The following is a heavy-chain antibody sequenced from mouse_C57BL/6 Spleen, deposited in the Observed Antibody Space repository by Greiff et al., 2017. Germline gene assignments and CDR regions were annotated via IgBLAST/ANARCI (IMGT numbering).Heavy chain of an antibody. CDR3: ALLLRGPRRYFDV. J-gene: IGHJ1*03. Sequence: VQLQQSGPELVKPGASVKIPCKASGYTFTDYNMDWVKQSHGKSLEWIGDINPNNGGTIYNQKFKGKATLTVDKSSSTAYMELRSLTSEDTAVYYCALLLRGPRRYFDVWGTGTTVTVSS. V-gene: IGHV1-18*01. CDR2: INPNNGGT. CDR1: GYTFTDYN. D-gene: IGHD1-1*01.